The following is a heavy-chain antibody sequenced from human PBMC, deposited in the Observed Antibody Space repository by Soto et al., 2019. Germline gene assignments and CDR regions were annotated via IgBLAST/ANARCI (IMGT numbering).Heavy chain of an antibody. J-gene: IGHJ4*02. CDR1: GFTFSNYA. D-gene: IGHD1-1*01. CDR3: ARYKNLDS. CDR2: IKEDGSEK. Sequence: GGSLRLSCAASGFTFSNYAMSWVRQAPGKGLEWVANIKEDGSEKHYVDSVEGRFTISRDNAKNSLYLQMNSLRAEDTAVYYCARYKNLDSWGQGTLVTVSS. V-gene: IGHV3-7*01.